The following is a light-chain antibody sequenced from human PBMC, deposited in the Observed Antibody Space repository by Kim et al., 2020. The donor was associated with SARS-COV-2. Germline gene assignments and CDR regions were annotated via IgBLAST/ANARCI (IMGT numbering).Light chain of an antibody. CDR1: KLGDKY. J-gene: IGLJ2*01. CDR2: QDN. CDR3: QAWDSSTVV. V-gene: IGLV3-1*01. Sequence: VSPGQTASITCSGDKLGDKYACWYQQKPGQSPVLVIYQDNKRPSGIPGRFSGSNSGNTATLTISGTQAMDEADYYCQAWDSSTVVFDGGTQLTVL.